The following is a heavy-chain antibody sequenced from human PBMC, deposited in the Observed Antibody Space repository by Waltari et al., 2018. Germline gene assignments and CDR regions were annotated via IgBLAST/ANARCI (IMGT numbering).Heavy chain of an antibody. D-gene: IGHD3-22*01. CDR2: IMTDGSEE. CDR1: GFTLSSYW. V-gene: IGHV3-7*01. J-gene: IGHJ3*02. CDR3: ARDQWFAFDI. Sequence: EVQLVESGGGLVQPGGSLRPSCAASGFTLSSYWMSWVRQAPGKGLEWVANIMTDGSEEYYVDSVRGRFTISRDNAKNSLFLQMNSLRPEDTAVYYCARDQWFAFDIWGQGTMVTVSS.